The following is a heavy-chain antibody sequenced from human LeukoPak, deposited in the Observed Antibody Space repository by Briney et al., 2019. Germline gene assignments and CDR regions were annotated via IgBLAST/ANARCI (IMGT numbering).Heavy chain of an antibody. Sequence: PGGSLRLSCAASGFTFSSYAMSWVRQAPGKGLEWVSAISGSGGSTYYADSVKGRFTISRDNSKNTLYLQMNSLRAEDTAVYYCAKAKSLTLVVPAAASDYWGQGTLVTVSS. J-gene: IGHJ4*02. CDR2: ISGSGGST. CDR1: GFTFSSYA. V-gene: IGHV3-23*01. D-gene: IGHD2-2*01. CDR3: AKAKSLTLVVPAAASDY.